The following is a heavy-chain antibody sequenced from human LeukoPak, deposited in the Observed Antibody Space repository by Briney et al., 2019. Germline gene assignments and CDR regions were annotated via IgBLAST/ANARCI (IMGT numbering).Heavy chain of an antibody. CDR2: ISGSGGST. CDR1: GFTFSSYA. J-gene: IGHJ4*02. CDR3: ARPLYYYGSGKSTDY. Sequence: PGGSLRLSCAASGFTFSSYAMSWVRQAPGKGLEWVSAISGSGGSTYYADSVKGRFTISRDNSKNTLYLQMNSLRAEDTAMYYCARPLYYYGSGKSTDYWGQGTLVTVSS. V-gene: IGHV3-23*01. D-gene: IGHD3-10*01.